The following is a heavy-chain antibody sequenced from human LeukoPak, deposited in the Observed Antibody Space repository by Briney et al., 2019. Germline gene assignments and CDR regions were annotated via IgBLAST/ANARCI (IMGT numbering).Heavy chain of an antibody. J-gene: IGHJ4*02. Sequence: TGGSLSLSCAASGFTFSIHGMHWVRQAPGKGLEWTSCISSGSRTITYADSVKGRFTISRDDAKNSLYLQMDSLRAEDTAVYYCARQSPAFDYWGQGTLVTVSS. CDR2: ISSGSRTI. CDR3: ARQSPAFDY. V-gene: IGHV3-48*01. CDR1: GFTFSIHG.